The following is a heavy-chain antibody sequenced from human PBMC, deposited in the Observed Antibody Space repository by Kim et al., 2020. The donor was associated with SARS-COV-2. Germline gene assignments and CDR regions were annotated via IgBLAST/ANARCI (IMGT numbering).Heavy chain of an antibody. V-gene: IGHV1-69*04. D-gene: IGHD1-7*01. CDR1: GGTFSSYA. CDR2: IIPILGIA. J-gene: IGHJ4*02. Sequence: SVKVSCKASGGTFSSYAISWVRQAPGQGLEWMGRIIPILGIANYAQKFQGRVTITADKSTSTAYMELSSLRSEDTAVYYCARDRRGKITGTYDYWGQGTLVTVSS. CDR3: ARDRRGKITGTYDY.